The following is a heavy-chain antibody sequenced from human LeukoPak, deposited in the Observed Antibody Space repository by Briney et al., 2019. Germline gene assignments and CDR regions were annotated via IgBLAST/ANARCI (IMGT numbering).Heavy chain of an antibody. J-gene: IGHJ4*02. CDR1: GFTFDDYA. Sequence: GGSLRLSCAASGFTFDDYAMHWVRQAPGKGLEWVSGISWNSGSIGYADSVKGRFTISRDNAKNSLYLQMNSLRAEDTALYYCAKDGDLHSGSYYTYFYYFDYWGQGTLVTVSS. CDR3: AKDGDLHSGSYYTYFYYFDY. V-gene: IGHV3-9*01. CDR2: ISWNSGSI. D-gene: IGHD1-26*01.